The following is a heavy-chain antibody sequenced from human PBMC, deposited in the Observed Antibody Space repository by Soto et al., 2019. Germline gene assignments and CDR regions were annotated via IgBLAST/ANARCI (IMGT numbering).Heavy chain of an antibody. CDR3: AKSYSGPFDP. V-gene: IGHV4-34*08. J-gene: IGHJ5*02. CDR1: GGTFSSYY. CDR2: INYSGGT. Sequence: TLSLTCAVYGGTFSSYYWNWIRQSPGKGLEWIGDINYSGGTNYNPSLKSRVTISVDTSKNQFSLQLDSVTAADTAVYYCAKSYSGPFDPWGQGALVTVSS. D-gene: IGHD6-25*01.